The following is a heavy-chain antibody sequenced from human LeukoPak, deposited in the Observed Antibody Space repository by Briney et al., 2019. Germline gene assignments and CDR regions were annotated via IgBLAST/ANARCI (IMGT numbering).Heavy chain of an antibody. J-gene: IGHJ4*02. V-gene: IGHV3-30*04. CDR3: VRPRGIAAAGIFGAFDY. CDR1: GFTFSSYA. CDR2: ISFDGRNR. Sequence: GRSLRLSCAASGFTFSSYAMHWVRQAPGKGLEWVALISFDGRNRYYADSVKGRFTISRDNSKNTLYVQMNSLRAEDTAVYYCVRPRGIAAAGIFGAFDYWGQGILVTVSS. D-gene: IGHD6-13*01.